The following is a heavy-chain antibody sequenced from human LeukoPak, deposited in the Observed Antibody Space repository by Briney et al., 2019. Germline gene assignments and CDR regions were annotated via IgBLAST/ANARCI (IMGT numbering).Heavy chain of an antibody. J-gene: IGHJ5*02. CDR1: GYTFTSYD. D-gene: IGHD2-2*01. CDR3: ARGYCSSTRCFHWFDP. V-gene: IGHV1-8*01. Sequence: GASVKVSCKASGYTFTSYDINWVRQATGQGLEWMGWMNPNSGNTGYAQKFQGRVTMTRNTSINTAYMELSSLRSEDTAVYYCARGYCSSTRCFHWFDPWGQGTLVTVSS. CDR2: MNPNSGNT.